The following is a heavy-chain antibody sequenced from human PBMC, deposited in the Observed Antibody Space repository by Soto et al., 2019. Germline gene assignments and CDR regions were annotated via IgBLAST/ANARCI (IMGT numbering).Heavy chain of an antibody. CDR1: GGSVSSGSYY. J-gene: IGHJ4*02. Sequence: QVQLQESGPELVKPSETLSLTCSVSGGSVSSGSYYWSWIRQPPGKGLEWVGYVYSSGGTSYNPSLKSRVTISLDTSKDQFSLKLSSVTAADTAVYYCARDGDGYNHWGQGTLVTVSS. CDR3: ARDGDGYNH. CDR2: VYSSGGT. V-gene: IGHV4-61*01. D-gene: IGHD5-12*01.